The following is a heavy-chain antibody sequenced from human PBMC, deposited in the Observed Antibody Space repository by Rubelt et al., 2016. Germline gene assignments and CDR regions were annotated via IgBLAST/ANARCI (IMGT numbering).Heavy chain of an antibody. CDR1: GGSISSSSYY. V-gene: IGHV4-39*07. D-gene: IGHD1-7*01. Sequence: QLQLQESGPGLVKPSETLSLTCTVSGGSISSSSYYWGWIRQPQGKGLEWIGSIYYSGSTYYNPSLRSRVSSSVDTSMNQFSLKLSSVTAADTAVYDCARDPRYNWSYVIWGQGTLVSVS. CDR3: ARDPRYNWSYVI. CDR2: IYYSGST. J-gene: IGHJ4*02.